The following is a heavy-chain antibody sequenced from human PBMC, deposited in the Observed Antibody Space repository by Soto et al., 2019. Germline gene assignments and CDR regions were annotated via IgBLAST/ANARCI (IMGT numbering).Heavy chain of an antibody. D-gene: IGHD6-13*01. CDR2: ISSSSSTI. J-gene: IGHJ4*01. Sequence: EVQLVESGGGLVQPGGSLRLSCAASGFTFSIYSMNWVRQAPGKGLEWVSYISSSSSTIHYADSVKGRFTISRDNAKNSLYLQMNRLRAEDTAVYYWARNEGRRSLLDLWGPGTLVTVSS. CDR3: ARNEGRRSLLDL. V-gene: IGHV3-48*01. CDR1: GFTFSIYS.